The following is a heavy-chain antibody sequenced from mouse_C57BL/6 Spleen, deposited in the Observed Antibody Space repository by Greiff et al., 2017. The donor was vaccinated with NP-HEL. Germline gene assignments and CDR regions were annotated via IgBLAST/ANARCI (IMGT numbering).Heavy chain of an antibody. V-gene: IGHV14-2*01. CDR3: ARRLTGTNY. J-gene: IGHJ2*01. Sequence: EVQLQESGAELVKPGASVKLSCTASGFNIKDYYMHWVKQRTEQGLEWLGRIDPEDGATKYAPKFQCKPTITADKSSNTSYMKLSSLTYEDTAVYYWARRLTGTNYWGQGTTLTVSS. CDR2: IDPEDGAT. CDR1: GFNIKDYY. D-gene: IGHD4-1*01.